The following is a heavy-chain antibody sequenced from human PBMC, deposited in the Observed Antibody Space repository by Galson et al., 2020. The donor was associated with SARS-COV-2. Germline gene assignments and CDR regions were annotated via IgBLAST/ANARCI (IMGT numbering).Heavy chain of an antibody. CDR1: GYTFINYA. CDR2: INAGNDNT. CDR3: ARGAGADSRLFGY. J-gene: IGHJ4*02. Sequence: ASVKVSCKASGYTFINYAMHWVRQAPGQGLEWMGWINAGNDNTKYSQKFQGRVTITRDTSASTAYMELSSLRSEDTAVYYCARGAGADSRLFGYWGQGTLVTVSS. V-gene: IGHV1-3*01. D-gene: IGHD6-19*01.